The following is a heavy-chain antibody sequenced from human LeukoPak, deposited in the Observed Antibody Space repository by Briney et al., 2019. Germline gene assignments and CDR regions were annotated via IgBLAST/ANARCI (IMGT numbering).Heavy chain of an antibody. CDR3: ARVRSSWYNYYYGMDV. V-gene: IGHV3-48*01. CDR1: GFTFSSYS. D-gene: IGHD6-13*01. CDR2: ISSSSSTI. Sequence: PGGSLRLSCAASGFTFSSYSMNWVRQAPGKGLEWVSYISSSSSTIYYADSVKGRFTISRDSAKNSLYLQMNSLRAEDTAVYYCARVRSSWYNYYYGMDVWGQGTTVTVSS. J-gene: IGHJ6*02.